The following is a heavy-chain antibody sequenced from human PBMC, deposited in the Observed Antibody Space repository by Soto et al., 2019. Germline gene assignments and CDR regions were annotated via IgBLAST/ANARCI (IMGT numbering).Heavy chain of an antibody. J-gene: IGHJ4*02. CDR1: GFTFSSYA. CDR2: ISGSGGST. Sequence: GGSLRLSCAASGFTFSSYAMSWVRQAPGKGLEWVSAISGSGGSTYYADSVRGRFTISRDNSKNTLYLQMNSLRAEDTAVYYCAKDPYSGSYYGLYCFDYWGQGTLVTVSS. CDR3: AKDPYSGSYYGLYCFDY. D-gene: IGHD1-26*01. V-gene: IGHV3-23*01.